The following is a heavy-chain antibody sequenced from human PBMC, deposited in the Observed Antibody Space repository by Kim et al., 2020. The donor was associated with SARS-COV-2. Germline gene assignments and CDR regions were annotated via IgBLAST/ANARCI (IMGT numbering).Heavy chain of an antibody. J-gene: IGHJ4*02. Sequence: GGSLRLSCAASGFSVSSNYMSWVRQAPGKGLDWVSVLYSDGNTYYAGSVKGRFTISRDNSKNTLFLQMNSLRVEDTAVYYCTRENTASYEDWGQGTLVTVSS. CDR2: LYSDGNT. V-gene: IGHV3-53*01. D-gene: IGHD2-8*01. CDR3: TRENTASYED. CDR1: GFSVSSNY.